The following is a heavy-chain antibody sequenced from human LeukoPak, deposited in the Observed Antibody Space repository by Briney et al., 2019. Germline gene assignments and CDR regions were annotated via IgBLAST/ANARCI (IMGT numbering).Heavy chain of an antibody. J-gene: IGHJ4*02. CDR3: ARDQVDYTIPDHFDS. V-gene: IGHV4-30-2*01. CDR1: GDSITSSSCN. CDR2: ISQSGNS. Sequence: SETLSLTCAVSGDSITSSSCNWSWIRQPPGKGLEWIGYISQSGNSYFTPSLNSRATISVDKSKNSFSLNLNFVTAADTAVYYCARDQVDYTIPDHFDSWGKGILVIVSS. D-gene: IGHD2-2*02.